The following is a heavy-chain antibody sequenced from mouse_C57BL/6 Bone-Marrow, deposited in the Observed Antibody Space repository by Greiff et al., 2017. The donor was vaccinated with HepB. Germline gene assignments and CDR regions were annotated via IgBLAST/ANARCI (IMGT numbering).Heavy chain of an antibody. J-gene: IGHJ2*01. V-gene: IGHV1-4*01. CDR1: GYTFTSYT. D-gene: IGHD1-1*01. Sequence: VQLQQSGAELARPGASVKMSCKASGYTFTSYTMHWVKQRPGQGLEWIGYINPSSGYTKYNQKFKDKATLHADKSSSTAYRKLSSLTSEDSAVYYCARDYGSSYDYFDYWCQGTTLTFSS. CDR2: INPSSGYT. CDR3: ARDYGSSYDYFDY.